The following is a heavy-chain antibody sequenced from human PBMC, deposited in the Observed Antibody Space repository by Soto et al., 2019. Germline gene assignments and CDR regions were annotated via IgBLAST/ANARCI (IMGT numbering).Heavy chain of an antibody. CDR1: GFTFSDYA. CDR2: VSHDGRNT. CDR3: AKGVRQWLVTSDFNY. J-gene: IGHJ4*02. D-gene: IGHD6-19*01. V-gene: IGHV3-30*18. Sequence: VQLVESGGGVVQPGRSLRLSCAASGFTFSDYAMHWVRQAPGKGLEWVAVVSHDGRNTHYADSVKGRFTISGASSKNTVSLEMTRLRAEDTAVYYCAKGVRQWLVTSDFNYWGQGALVTVSS.